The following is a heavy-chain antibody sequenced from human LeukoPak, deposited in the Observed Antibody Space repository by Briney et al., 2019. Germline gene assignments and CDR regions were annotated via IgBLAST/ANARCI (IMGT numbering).Heavy chain of an antibody. CDR2: IYSGGST. J-gene: IGHJ3*02. Sequence: GGSLRLSCAASGFTVSSNYMSWVRQAPGKGLEWVSVIYSGGSTYYADSVEGRFTISRDNSKNTLYLQMNSLRAEDTAVYYCAVGKYYYGSGSYWLGAFDIWGQGTMVTVSS. D-gene: IGHD3-10*01. CDR1: GFTVSSNY. V-gene: IGHV3-53*01. CDR3: AVGKYYYGSGSYWLGAFDI.